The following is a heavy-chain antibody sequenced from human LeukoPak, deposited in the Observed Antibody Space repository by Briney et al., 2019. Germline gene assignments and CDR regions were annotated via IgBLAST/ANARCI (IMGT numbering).Heavy chain of an antibody. J-gene: IGHJ6*02. D-gene: IGHD5-12*01. CDR3: AKGPYSGYDSFYYYGMDV. CDR1: GYTFTSYG. CDR2: ISAYSGNT. V-gene: IGHV1-18*01. Sequence: ASVNVSCTASGYTFTSYGISWVRQAPGQGLEWMGWISAYSGNTNYAQKLQGRVTMTTDTSTSTAYMELRSLRSDDTAVYYCAKGPYSGYDSFYYYGMDVWGQGTTVTVSS.